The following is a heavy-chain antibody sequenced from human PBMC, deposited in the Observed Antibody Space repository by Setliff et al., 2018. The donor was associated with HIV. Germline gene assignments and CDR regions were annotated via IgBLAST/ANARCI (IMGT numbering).Heavy chain of an antibody. V-gene: IGHV4-38-2*01. J-gene: IGHJ3*02. CDR3: ARHRRYCSGGSCSDAFDI. CDR2: IYHSGST. Sequence: PSETLSLTCAVPGYSISSGYYRGWIRQPPGKGLEWIGSIYHSGSTYYNPSLKSRVTISVDTSKNQFSLKLSSVTAADTAVYYCARHRRYCSGGSCSDAFDIWGQGTMVTVSS. D-gene: IGHD2-15*01. CDR1: GYSISSGYY.